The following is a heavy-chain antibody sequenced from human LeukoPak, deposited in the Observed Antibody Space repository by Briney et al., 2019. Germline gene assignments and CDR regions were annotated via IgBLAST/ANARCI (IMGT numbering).Heavy chain of an antibody. J-gene: IGHJ4*02. D-gene: IGHD4-17*01. CDR1: GYTFTSYD. CDR2: MNPNSGNT. V-gene: IGHV1-8*03. Sequence: ASVKVSCKASGYTFTSYDIAWVRQATGQGLEWMGWMNPNSGNTGYAQKFQGRVTITRNTSISTAYMELSSLRSEDTAVYYCARAPPKTHDYGDYDDYWGQGTLVTVSS. CDR3: ARAPPKTHDYGDYDDY.